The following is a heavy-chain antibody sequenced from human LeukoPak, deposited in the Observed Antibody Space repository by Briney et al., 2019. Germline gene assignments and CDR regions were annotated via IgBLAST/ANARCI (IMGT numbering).Heavy chain of an antibody. CDR2: IIPIFGTA. Sequence: SVKVSSKASGGTFSSYAISWVRQAPGQGLEWMGGIIPIFGTANYAQKFQGRVTMTRDTSISTAYMELSRLRSDDTAVYYCARLRYYSESNANNRFDYWGQGTLVTVSS. J-gene: IGHJ4*02. V-gene: IGHV1-69*05. CDR3: ARLRYYSESNANNRFDY. D-gene: IGHD3-22*01. CDR1: GGTFSSYA.